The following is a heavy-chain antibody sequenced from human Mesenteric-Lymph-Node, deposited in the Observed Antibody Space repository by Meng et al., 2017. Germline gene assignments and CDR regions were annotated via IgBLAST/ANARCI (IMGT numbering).Heavy chain of an antibody. D-gene: IGHD1-7*01. CDR3: GRDQGRELINH. Sequence: QLQLQEPGPGLVKPSQTLSLTCTVSGGSISSGDYYWSWIRQPPGKGLEWIGYIYYSGSTHYNPSLKSRVTISVDKSKNQFYLSLFSVTAADTAVYYCGRDQGRELINHWGQGTLVTVSS. CDR1: GGSISSGDYY. CDR2: IYYSGST. J-gene: IGHJ4*02. V-gene: IGHV4-30-4*01.